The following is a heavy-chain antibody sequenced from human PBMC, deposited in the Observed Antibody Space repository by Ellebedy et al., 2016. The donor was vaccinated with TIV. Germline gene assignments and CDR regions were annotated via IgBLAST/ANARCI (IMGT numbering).Heavy chain of an antibody. CDR3: ASSDAFDI. J-gene: IGHJ3*02. CDR1: GFTFDDYA. CDR2: ISSSSSYI. V-gene: IGHV3-21*01. Sequence: GESLKISXAASGFTFDDYAMHWVRQAPGKGLEWVSSISSSSSYIYYADSVKGRFTISRDNAKNSLYLQMNSLRAEDTAVYYCASSDAFDIWGQGTMVTVSS.